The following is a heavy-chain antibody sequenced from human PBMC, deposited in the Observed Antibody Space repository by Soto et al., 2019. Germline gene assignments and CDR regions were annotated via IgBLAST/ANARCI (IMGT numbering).Heavy chain of an antibody. D-gene: IGHD3-16*01. CDR2: IYFNGNT. V-gene: IGHV4-59*01. Sequence: SETLSLTCTVSSASFSKYYWTWIRQPPGKGLEWIGYIYFNGNTKYNPSLEGRLTISIDTSKKEFSLKLTSVAAADAAVYYCASVTFGGIVLAHWGQGTLVTVSS. J-gene: IGHJ4*02. CDR3: ASVTFGGIVLAH. CDR1: SASFSKYY.